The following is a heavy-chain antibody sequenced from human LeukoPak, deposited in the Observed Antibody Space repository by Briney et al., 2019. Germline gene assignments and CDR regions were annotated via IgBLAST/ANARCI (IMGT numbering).Heavy chain of an antibody. V-gene: IGHV3-21*01. CDR2: ISSSGNYR. Sequence: PGGSLRLPCAASGFSFSTYTMIWFRQAPGKALEWVSSISSSGNYRDFADSVKGRFTISRDNAQKSLYLQMNSLRAEDTAVYYCTGEYIRGMADYWGQGTVVIVSS. D-gene: IGHD6-13*01. CDR1: GFSFSTYT. CDR3: TGEYIRGMADY. J-gene: IGHJ4*02.